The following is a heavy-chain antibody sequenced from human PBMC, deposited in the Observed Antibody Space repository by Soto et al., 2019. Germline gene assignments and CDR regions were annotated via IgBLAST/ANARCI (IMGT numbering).Heavy chain of an antibody. V-gene: IGHV4-59*01. Sequence: SETLSLTCTVSDASIRGYYWGWIRQPPGKGLEWIGYFHYSGISNYNSALKSRVTMSLDTSKNQFSLKLSSVSAVDTAIYYCARGASNWQYFDYWGQGALVTVSS. J-gene: IGHJ4*02. CDR3: ARGASNWQYFDY. D-gene: IGHD4-4*01. CDR1: DASIRGYY. CDR2: FHYSGIS.